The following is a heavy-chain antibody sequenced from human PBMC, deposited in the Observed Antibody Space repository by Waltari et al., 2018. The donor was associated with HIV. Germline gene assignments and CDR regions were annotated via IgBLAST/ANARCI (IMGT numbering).Heavy chain of an antibody. D-gene: IGHD1-26*01. CDR2: VWHDGNNK. Sequence: QVQLVESGGGVVQPGRSLRLSCAASGFSFSTYGTHWVRQAPGKGLEGLAVVWHDGNNKYYADSVKGRFTISRDNLKNTLYLEMKSLRADDTALYYCARDQWELLQSYYYYYMDVWGKGTTVTVSS. CDR1: GFSFSTYG. CDR3: ARDQWELLQSYYYYYMDV. J-gene: IGHJ6*03. V-gene: IGHV3-33*01.